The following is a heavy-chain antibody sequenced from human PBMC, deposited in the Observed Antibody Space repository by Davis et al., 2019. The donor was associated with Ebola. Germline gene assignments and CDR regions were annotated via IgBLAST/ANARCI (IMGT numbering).Heavy chain of an antibody. CDR3: ARSTRTTRIFNP. V-gene: IGHV4-59*01. Sequence: SETLSLTCTVSGGSISRYYWSWIRQPPGKGLEWIGYIYYSGSTNYNPSLKSRVTISVDTSKNQFSLKLSSVTAADTAVYYCARSTRTTRIFNPWGQGTLVTVSS. CDR1: GGSISRYY. CDR2: IYYSGST. D-gene: IGHD1-14*01. J-gene: IGHJ5*02.